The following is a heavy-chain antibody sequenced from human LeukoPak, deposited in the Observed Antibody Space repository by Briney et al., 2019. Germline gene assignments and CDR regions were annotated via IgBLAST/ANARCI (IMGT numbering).Heavy chain of an antibody. D-gene: IGHD3-22*01. Sequence: GGSLRLSCAASGFTFSSYWMSWVRQAPGKGLEWAANIKQDGSEKYYVDSVKGRFTISRDNAKNSLYLQMNSLRAEDTAVYYCARVDSSGPDAFDIWGQGTMVTVSS. J-gene: IGHJ3*02. CDR1: GFTFSSYW. CDR2: IKQDGSEK. V-gene: IGHV3-7*01. CDR3: ARVDSSGPDAFDI.